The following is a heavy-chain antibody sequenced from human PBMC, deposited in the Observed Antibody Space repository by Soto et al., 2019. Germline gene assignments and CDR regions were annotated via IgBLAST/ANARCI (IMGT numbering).Heavy chain of an antibody. CDR1: GASISGFY. J-gene: IGHJ5*02. V-gene: IGHV4-4*07. D-gene: IGHD1-1*01. CDR2: IYATGTT. Sequence: SEALSLTCTVSGASISGFYWSWIRKSAGKGLEWIGRIYATGTTDYNPSLKSRVMMSVDTSKKQFSLKLRSVTAADTAVYYCVWDGRETLRDWFDPWGQGISVTVSS. CDR3: VWDGRETLRDWFDP.